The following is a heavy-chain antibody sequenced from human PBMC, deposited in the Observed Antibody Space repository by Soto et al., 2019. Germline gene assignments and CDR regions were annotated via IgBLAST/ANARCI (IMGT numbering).Heavy chain of an antibody. V-gene: IGHV4-59*01. CDR1: GGSISSYY. D-gene: IGHD6-13*01. J-gene: IGHJ5*02. Sequence: PSETLSLTCTVSGGSISSYYWSWIRQPPGKGLEWIGYIYYSGSTNYNPSLKSRVTISVDTSKNQFSLKLSSVTAADTAVYYCAGGGGAAVGKRNWFDPWGQGTLVTVSS. CDR3: AGGGGAAVGKRNWFDP. CDR2: IYYSGST.